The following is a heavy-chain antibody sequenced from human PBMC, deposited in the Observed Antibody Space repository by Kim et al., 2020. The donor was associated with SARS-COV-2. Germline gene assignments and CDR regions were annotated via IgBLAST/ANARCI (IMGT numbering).Heavy chain of an antibody. J-gene: IGHJ6*02. CDR3: AKYYDFWSGYGSQYYYGMDV. V-gene: IGHV4-39*01. D-gene: IGHD3-3*01. Sequence: SETLSLTCTVSGGSISSSSYYWGWIRQPPGKGLEWIGSIYYSGSTYYNPSLKSRVTISVDTSKNQFSLKLSSVTAADTAVYYCAKYYDFWSGYGSQYYYGMDVGAKGPRSPSP. CDR1: GGSISSSSYY. CDR2: IYYSGST.